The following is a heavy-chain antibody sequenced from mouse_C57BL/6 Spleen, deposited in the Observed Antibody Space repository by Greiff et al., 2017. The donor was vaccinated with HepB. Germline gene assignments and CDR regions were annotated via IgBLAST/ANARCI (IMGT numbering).Heavy chain of an antibody. CDR3: ARQDGDSNLAY. V-gene: IGHV1-55*01. CDR2: IYPGSGST. CDR1: GYTFTSYW. D-gene: IGHD2-5*01. Sequence: QVQLQQPGAELVKPGASVKMSCKASGYTFTSYWITWVKQRPGQGLEWIGDIYPGSGSTNYNEKFKSKATLTVDTSSSTAYMQLSSLTSEYSAVYYCARQDGDSNLAYWGQGTLVTVSA. J-gene: IGHJ3*01.